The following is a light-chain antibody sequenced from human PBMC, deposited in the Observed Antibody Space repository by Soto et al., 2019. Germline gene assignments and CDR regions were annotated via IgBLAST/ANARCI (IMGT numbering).Light chain of an antibody. V-gene: IGLV4-60*02. CDR3: ETWDSNTRV. Sequence: QAVVTQSSSASASLGSSVKLTCTLSSGHSSYIIAWHQQKPGKAPRYLMKLEGSGSYNKGSGVPDRFSGSGSGADRYLTISNLQFEDEADYYCETWDSNTRVFGGGTKLTVL. CDR2: LEGSGSY. CDR1: SGHSSYI. J-gene: IGLJ2*01.